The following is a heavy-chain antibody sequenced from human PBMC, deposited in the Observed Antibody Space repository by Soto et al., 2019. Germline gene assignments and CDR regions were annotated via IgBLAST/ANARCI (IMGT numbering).Heavy chain of an antibody. J-gene: IGHJ6*02. CDR3: AHSPTPPWRYYDGMDV. CDR1: GFSLSTSGVG. Sequence: QITLKESGPTLVKPTQTLTLTCTFSGFSLSTSGVGVGWIRQPPGKALEWLALIYWDDDKRYSPSLKSRLTITKDTSKNQVVLTMTNMDPVDTATYYCAHSPTPPWRYYDGMDVWGQGTTVTVSS. CDR2: IYWDDDK. V-gene: IGHV2-5*02.